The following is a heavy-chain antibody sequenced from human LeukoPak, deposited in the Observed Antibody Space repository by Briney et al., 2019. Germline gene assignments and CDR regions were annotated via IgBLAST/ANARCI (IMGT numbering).Heavy chain of an antibody. CDR1: GYTLTELS. J-gene: IGHJ5*02. CDR3: ARGDVYALDNWFDP. D-gene: IGHD2-8*01. CDR2: FDPEDGET. V-gene: IGHV1-24*01. Sequence: ASVKVSCKVSGYTLTELSMHWVRQAPGKGLEWMGGFDPEDGETIYAQKFQGRVTMTEDTSTDTAYLEMSSLRSEDTAVYYCARGDVYALDNWFDPWGQGTLVTVSS.